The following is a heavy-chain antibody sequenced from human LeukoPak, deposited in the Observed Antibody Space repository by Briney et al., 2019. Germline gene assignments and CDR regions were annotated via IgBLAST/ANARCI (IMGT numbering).Heavy chain of an antibody. CDR1: GFTFSNYE. V-gene: IGHV3-74*01. Sequence: GGSLRLSCAASGFTFSNYEMNWVRQAPGKGLEWVSRINSDGSSTSYADSVKGRFTISRDNARNTLYVQMNSLRAEDTAVYYCAREVSWDDAFDIWGQGTMVTVSS. CDR2: INSDGSST. J-gene: IGHJ3*02. D-gene: IGHD2-15*01. CDR3: AREVSWDDAFDI.